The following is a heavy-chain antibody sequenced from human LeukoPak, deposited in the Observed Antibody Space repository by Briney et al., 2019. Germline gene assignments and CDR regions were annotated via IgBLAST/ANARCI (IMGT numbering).Heavy chain of an antibody. CDR2: INWNGGTT. V-gene: IGHV3-20*04. CDR3: ARDRSYGSFDY. D-gene: IGHD5-18*01. J-gene: IGHJ4*02. Sequence: PGGSLRLSCAASGFRFDDHSMNWVRQAPGKGLEWVSGINWNGGTTGYVDSVKGRFTISRDNAKNSLYLQMNSLRAEDTALYYCARDRSYGSFDYWGQGILVTVSS. CDR1: GFRFDDHS.